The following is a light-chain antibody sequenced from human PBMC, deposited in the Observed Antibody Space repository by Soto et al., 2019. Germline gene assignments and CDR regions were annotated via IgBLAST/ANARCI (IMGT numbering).Light chain of an antibody. CDR2: GAS. Sequence: EIVLTQSPGTLSLSPGERATLSCRASQSFSSSYLAWYQQKPGQAPTLLLYGASSRAPGIPDRFSGSGSGTDFTLPISRLEHEDFAVYYCQQYGSSPKTFGQGTKVDIK. J-gene: IGKJ1*01. CDR1: QSFSSSY. CDR3: QQYGSSPKT. V-gene: IGKV3-20*01.